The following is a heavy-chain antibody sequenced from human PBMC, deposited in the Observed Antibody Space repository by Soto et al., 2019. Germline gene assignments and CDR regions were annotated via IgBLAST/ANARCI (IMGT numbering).Heavy chain of an antibody. V-gene: IGHV3-30-3*01. CDR2: ISYDGSNQ. Sequence: QVQLVESGGGVVQPGRSLRLSCSASGFTFSDFEMYWVRQAPGKGLDWVSFISYDGSNQYYAGSVKGRFTVSRDNSKTTLFLLMNSLRPEDTAVYFCARRTGTAPRFDYWGQGNLVTVSS. J-gene: IGHJ4*02. CDR1: GFTFSDFE. CDR3: ARRTGTAPRFDY. D-gene: IGHD1-7*01.